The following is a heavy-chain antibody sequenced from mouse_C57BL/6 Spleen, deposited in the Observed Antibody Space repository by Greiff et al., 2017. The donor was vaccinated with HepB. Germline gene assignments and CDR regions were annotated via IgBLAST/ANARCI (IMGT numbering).Heavy chain of an antibody. V-gene: IGHV1-72*01. CDR3: ARLPHYYGSSWDYAMDY. J-gene: IGHJ4*01. CDR2: IDPNSGGT. CDR1: GYTFTSYW. Sequence: QVQLQQPGAELVKPGASVKLSCKASGYTFTSYWMHWVKQRPGRGLEWIGRIDPNSGGTKYNEKFKSKATLTVDKPSSTAYMQLSSLTSEDSAVYDCARLPHYYGSSWDYAMDYWGQGTSVTVSS. D-gene: IGHD1-1*01.